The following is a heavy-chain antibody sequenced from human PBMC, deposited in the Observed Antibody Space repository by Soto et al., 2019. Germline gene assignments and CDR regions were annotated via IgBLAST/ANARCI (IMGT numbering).Heavy chain of an antibody. V-gene: IGHV4-59*01. CDR3: ARDPSRDDYYDSGFYYYGMDV. J-gene: IGHJ6*02. Sequence: SETLSLTCSVSGGSINGYYWNWIRQPPGKGLEWIGYIYYSGSTNYNPSLKSRVTISVDTSKKQFSLKLSSVTAADTAVYYCARDPSRDDYYDSGFYYYGMDVWGQGTTVTVSS. D-gene: IGHD3-22*01. CDR2: IYYSGST. CDR1: GGSINGYY.